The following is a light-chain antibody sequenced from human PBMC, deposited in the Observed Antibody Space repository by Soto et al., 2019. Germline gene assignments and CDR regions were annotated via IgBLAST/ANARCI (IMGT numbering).Light chain of an antibody. V-gene: IGLV2-14*01. CDR1: SSDIGAYKY. Sequence: QSVLTQPASVSGSPGQSITISCTGTSSDIGAYKYVAWYQQQSGQAPKLMTYEVNNRPSGVSNRFSGSKSGNTASLTIAGLQAEDEADYYCCSYTSSNTVVFGGGTKVPS. CDR2: EVN. J-gene: IGLJ3*02. CDR3: CSYTSSNTVV.